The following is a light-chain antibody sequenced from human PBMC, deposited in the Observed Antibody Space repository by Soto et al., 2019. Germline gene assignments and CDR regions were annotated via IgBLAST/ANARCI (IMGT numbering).Light chain of an antibody. J-gene: IGLJ3*02. V-gene: IGLV2-23*02. Sequence: QSVLTQPASVSGSPGQSITISCTGTSSDVGGYNYVSWYQQHPGKAPKLMIYDVSNRPSGVSNRFSGSKTGNTASLTISGLQAEDEADYYCCAYVGSFAWVFGGGT. CDR1: SSDVGGYNY. CDR3: CAYVGSFAWV. CDR2: DVS.